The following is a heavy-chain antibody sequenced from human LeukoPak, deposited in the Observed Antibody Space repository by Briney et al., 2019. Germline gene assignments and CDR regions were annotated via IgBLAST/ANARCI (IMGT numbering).Heavy chain of an antibody. Sequence: SETLSLTCTISGASTRSYYWSWIRQPAGKGLEWIGRVYISGSNNYNPSLKSRVTMSVDTSKNQFSLNLNSVTAADTAVYYCARELGDSSGPEYYHGTDVWGQGTTVTVSS. D-gene: IGHD6-19*01. V-gene: IGHV4-4*07. CDR2: VYISGSN. J-gene: IGHJ6*02. CDR1: GASTRSYY. CDR3: ARELGDSSGPEYYHGTDV.